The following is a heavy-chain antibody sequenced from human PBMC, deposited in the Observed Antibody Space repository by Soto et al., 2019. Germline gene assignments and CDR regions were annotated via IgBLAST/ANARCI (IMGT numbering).Heavy chain of an antibody. CDR2: IYYSGST. D-gene: IGHD2-15*01. CDR3: ARVGGRDPRYNWFDP. J-gene: IGHJ5*02. CDR1: GGSISSGGYY. V-gene: IGHV4-31*03. Sequence: QVQLQEAGPGLVKPSQTLSLTCTVSGGSISSGGYYWSWIHQHPGKGLEWIGYIYYSGSTYYNPSLKSRVTIAVDTSKNQFSLKLSSVTAADTAVYYCARVGGRDPRYNWFDPWGQGTLVTVSS.